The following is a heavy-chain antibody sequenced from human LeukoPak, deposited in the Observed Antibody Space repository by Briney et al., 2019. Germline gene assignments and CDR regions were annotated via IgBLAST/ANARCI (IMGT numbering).Heavy chain of an antibody. CDR2: ISGSGGSS. D-gene: IGHD1-20*01. J-gene: IGHJ4*02. V-gene: IGHV3-23*01. CDR1: GFTFSSYA. CDR3: ATIPYNWNYGDY. Sequence: PGGSLRLSCAASGFTFSSYAMSWVRQAPGKGLEWVSTISGSGGSSYYADSVKGRFAISRDNSKNTLYLQMNSLRAEDTAVYYCATIPYNWNYGDYWGQETLVTVSS.